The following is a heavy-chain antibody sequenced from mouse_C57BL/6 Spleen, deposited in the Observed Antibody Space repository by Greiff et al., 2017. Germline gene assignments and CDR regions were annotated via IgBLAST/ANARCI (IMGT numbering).Heavy chain of an antibody. J-gene: IGHJ2*01. V-gene: IGHV1-64*01. Sequence: QVQLQQSGAELVKPGASVKLSCKASGYTFTSYWMHWVKQRPGQGLEWIGMIHPNSGSTNYNEKFKSKATLTVDKSSSTAYMQLSSLTSEDSAVYYCVRPVVEERYFDYWGQGTTLTVSS. D-gene: IGHD1-1*01. CDR1: GYTFTSYW. CDR2: IHPNSGST. CDR3: VRPVVEERYFDY.